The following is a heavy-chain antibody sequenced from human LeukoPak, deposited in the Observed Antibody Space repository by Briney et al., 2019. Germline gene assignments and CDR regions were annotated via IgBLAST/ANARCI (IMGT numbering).Heavy chain of an antibody. J-gene: IGHJ4*02. V-gene: IGHV1-18*01. CDR2: ISAYNGNT. CDR1: GYTFTSYG. Sequence: GSVKVSCKASGYTFTSYGISWVRQAPGQGLEWMGWISAYNGNTNYAQKLQGRVTMTRDTSISTAYMELSRLRSDDTAVYYCARTESWELLSYWGQGTLVTVSS. CDR3: ARTESWELLSY. D-gene: IGHD1-26*01.